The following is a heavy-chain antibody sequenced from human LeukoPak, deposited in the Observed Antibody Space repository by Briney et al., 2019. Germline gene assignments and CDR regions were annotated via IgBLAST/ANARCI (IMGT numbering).Heavy chain of an antibody. J-gene: IGHJ4*02. V-gene: IGHV1-2*02. CDR1: GYTFTGYY. Sequence: ASVKVSCKASGYTFTGYYMHWVRQAPGQGLEWVGWSNPNSGGTNYAQKFQGRVTMTRDTSISTAYTELSRLRSHDTAVYYCARAEGYSSSRYVDYWGQGPLVTVSS. CDR3: ARAEGYSSSRYVDY. CDR2: SNPNSGGT. D-gene: IGHD6-13*01.